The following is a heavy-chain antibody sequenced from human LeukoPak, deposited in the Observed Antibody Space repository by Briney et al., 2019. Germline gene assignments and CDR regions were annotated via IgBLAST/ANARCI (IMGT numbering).Heavy chain of an antibody. D-gene: IGHD3-10*01. Sequence: SETLSLTCTVSGGSISSYYWSWIRQPPGKGLEWIGYIYYSGSTNYNPSLKSRVTISVDTSKNQFSLKLSSVTAADTAVYYCAKTDYGSGGYNWFDPWGQGTLVTVPS. CDR3: AKTDYGSGGYNWFDP. V-gene: IGHV4-59*08. J-gene: IGHJ5*02. CDR2: IYYSGST. CDR1: GGSISSYY.